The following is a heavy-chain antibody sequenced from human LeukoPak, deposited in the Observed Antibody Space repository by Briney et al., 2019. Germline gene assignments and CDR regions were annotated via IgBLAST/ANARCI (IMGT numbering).Heavy chain of an antibody. V-gene: IGHV1-69*13. CDR2: IIPLFRTA. CDR1: GGTFNNYA. D-gene: IGHD2-2*01. CDR3: ARIMEYCSSTSCYYGMDV. Sequence: GASVKVSCTTYGGTFNNYAINWVRQAPGQGLEWMGGIIPLFRTANYAQNFQGRLTITADESTRTAYMELSSLRSEDTAVYYCARIMEYCSSTSCYYGMDVWGQGTTVTVSS. J-gene: IGHJ6*02.